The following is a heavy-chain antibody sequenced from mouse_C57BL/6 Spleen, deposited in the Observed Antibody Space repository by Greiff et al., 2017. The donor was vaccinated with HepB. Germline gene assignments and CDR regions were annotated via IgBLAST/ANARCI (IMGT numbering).Heavy chain of an antibody. V-gene: IGHV1-82*01. CDR1: GYAFSSSW. CDR3: ARGVGDFDY. CDR2: IYPGDGDT. Sequence: VQLQQSGPELVKPGASVKISCKASGYAFSSSWMNWVKQRPGKGLEWIGRIYPGDGDTNYNGKFKGKATLTADKSSSTAYMQLSSLTSEDSAVYFCARGVGDFDYWGQGTTLTVSS. J-gene: IGHJ2*01.